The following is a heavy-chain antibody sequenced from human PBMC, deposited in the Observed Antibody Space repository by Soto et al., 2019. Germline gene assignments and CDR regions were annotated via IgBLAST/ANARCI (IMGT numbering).Heavy chain of an antibody. J-gene: IGHJ4*02. Sequence: SVKVSCKASGGTFSSYAISWVRQAPGQGLEWMGGIIPIFGTANYAQKFQGRVTITADESTSTAYMELSSLRSEDTAVYYCARATGRSRSHAAHFDYWGQGTLVPVSS. V-gene: IGHV1-69*13. CDR2: IIPIFGTA. CDR1: GGTFSSYA. D-gene: IGHD3-22*01. CDR3: ARATGRSRSHAAHFDY.